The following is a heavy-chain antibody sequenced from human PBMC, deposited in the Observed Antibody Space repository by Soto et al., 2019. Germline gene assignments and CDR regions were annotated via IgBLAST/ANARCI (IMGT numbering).Heavy chain of an antibody. J-gene: IGHJ4*02. CDR3: ARGFTIFGVVTKPNDY. V-gene: IGHV3-33*01. Sequence: PGGSLRLSCAASGFTFSSYGMHWVRQAPGKGLEWVAVIWYDGSNKYYADSVKGRFTISRDNSKNMLYLQMNSLRAEDTAVYYCARGFTIFGVVTKPNDYWGQGTLVTVSS. CDR2: IWYDGSNK. D-gene: IGHD3-3*01. CDR1: GFTFSSYG.